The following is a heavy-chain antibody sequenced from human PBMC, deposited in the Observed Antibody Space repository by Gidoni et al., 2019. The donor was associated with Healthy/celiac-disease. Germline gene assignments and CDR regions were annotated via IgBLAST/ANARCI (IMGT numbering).Heavy chain of an antibody. V-gene: IGHV3-21*01. CDR2: ISGSRSYI. D-gene: IGHD3-16*01. Sequence: YGMNWVRQAPGKGLEWVSSISGSRSYIYYADSVKGRFTIYRDNAKNSLYLQMNSLRAEDTAVYYCARDLSMILRDGMDVWGQGTTVTVSS. CDR3: ARDLSMILRDGMDV. CDR1: YG. J-gene: IGHJ6*02.